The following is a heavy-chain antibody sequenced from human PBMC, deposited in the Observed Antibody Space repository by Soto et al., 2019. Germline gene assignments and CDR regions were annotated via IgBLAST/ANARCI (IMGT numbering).Heavy chain of an antibody. V-gene: IGHV4-38-2*02. Sequence: SETLSLTCAVSGYFIRNGYYWGWVRQSPGKGLEWIGRIYQSGTTHYSPSLKSRATISIDTSKNQVSLNLTSVTAADTAVYFCARDRTLPMIRGAGGMDVWGRGTTVTVSS. D-gene: IGHD3-10*01. J-gene: IGHJ6*02. CDR3: ARDRTLPMIRGAGGMDV. CDR2: IYQSGTT. CDR1: GYFIRNGYY.